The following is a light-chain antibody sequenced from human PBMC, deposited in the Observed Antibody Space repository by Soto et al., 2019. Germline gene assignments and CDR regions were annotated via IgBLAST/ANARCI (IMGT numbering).Light chain of an antibody. J-gene: IGKJ1*01. Sequence: EIVMTQSPATLSVSPGERATLSCRASQSVSSNLAWYQQKPGQAPRLLIYGVSTRATGIPARFSGSGSGTDYTLTISSLQPEDFATYYCQQSYNTPQTFGQGTKVDIK. CDR2: GVS. CDR1: QSVSSN. CDR3: QQSYNTPQT. V-gene: IGKV3-15*01.